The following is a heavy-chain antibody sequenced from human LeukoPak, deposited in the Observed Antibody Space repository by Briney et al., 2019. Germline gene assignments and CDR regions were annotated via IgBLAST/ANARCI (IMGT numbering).Heavy chain of an antibody. CDR2: IYYSGST. CDR1: GGSISSYY. Sequence: PSETLSLTCTVSGGSISSYYWSWIRQPPGKGLEWIGYIYYSGSTNYNPSLKSRVTISVDTSKNQFSLKLSSVTAADTAVYYCARETSQKGAHYXDVXXKGTXVTISS. V-gene: IGHV4-59*01. CDR3: ARETSQKGAHYXDV. J-gene: IGHJ6*03. D-gene: IGHD3-16*01.